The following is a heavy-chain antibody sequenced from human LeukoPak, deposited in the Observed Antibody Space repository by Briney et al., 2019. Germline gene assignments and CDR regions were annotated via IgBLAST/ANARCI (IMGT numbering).Heavy chain of an antibody. CDR1: GFTFSTHW. J-gene: IGHJ4*02. Sequence: PGGPLRLSCTASGFTFSTHWMTWVRQAPGKGLEWVANIKEDGSEKYYVDSVKGRFTISRDNAKNSVYLQMDSLRAEDTAMYYCARDVYGGYFDYWGQGTLVTVSS. D-gene: IGHD4-23*01. CDR2: IKEDGSEK. CDR3: ARDVYGGYFDY. V-gene: IGHV3-7*01.